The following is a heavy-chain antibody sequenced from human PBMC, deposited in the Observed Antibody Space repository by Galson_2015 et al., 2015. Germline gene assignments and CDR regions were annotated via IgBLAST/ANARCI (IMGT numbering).Heavy chain of an antibody. CDR2: IYSGGST. Sequence: SLRLSCAASGFTVSSNYMSWVRQAPGKGLEWVSVIYSGGSTYYADSVKGRFTISRDNSKNTLYLQMNSLRAEDTAVYYCARQAKAAAGTRDNWFDPWGQGTLVTVSS. D-gene: IGHD6-13*01. CDR1: GFTVSSNY. J-gene: IGHJ5*02. V-gene: IGHV3-53*01. CDR3: ARQAKAAAGTRDNWFDP.